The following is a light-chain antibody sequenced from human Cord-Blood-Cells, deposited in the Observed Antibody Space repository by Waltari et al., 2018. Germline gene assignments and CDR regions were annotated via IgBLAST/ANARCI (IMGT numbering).Light chain of an antibody. Sequence: DIQMTQSPSSLSASVGDRVPITRRARQSISSYLNWYQHKPGKAPELLIYAASSLQSGVPSRFSGSGSETEFTLTISSLQPEDFASDYGQQSYSTPMYTFGQGTKLEIK. V-gene: IGKV1-39*01. J-gene: IGKJ2*01. CDR3: QQSYSTPMYT. CDR2: AAS. CDR1: QSISSY.